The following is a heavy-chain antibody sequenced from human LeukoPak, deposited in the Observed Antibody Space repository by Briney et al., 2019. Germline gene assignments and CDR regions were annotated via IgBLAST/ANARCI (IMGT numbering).Heavy chain of an antibody. CDR3: AGGDPFNYYMDV. CDR2: TIPIFGAT. Sequence: SVKVSCKASGGTLSTHAISCVRQAPGHGLEWMGGTIPIFGATNYTQRFRGRLTITTDESTTTAYMELTSLRVEDTAGYFCAGGDPFNYYMDVWGKGTSVTVFS. CDR1: GGTLSTHA. V-gene: IGHV1-69*05. J-gene: IGHJ6*03. D-gene: IGHD4-17*01.